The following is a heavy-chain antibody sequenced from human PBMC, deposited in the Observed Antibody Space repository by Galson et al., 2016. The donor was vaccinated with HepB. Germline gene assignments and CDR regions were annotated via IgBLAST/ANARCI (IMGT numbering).Heavy chain of an antibody. CDR1: GFTFSSYA. V-gene: IGHV3-30*04. J-gene: IGHJ4*02. D-gene: IGHD3-22*01. CDR3: VRGDSSGYYSGSRGFDY. CDR2: MAYDAGNR. Sequence: SLRLSCAASGFTFSSYAMHWVRQAPGKGLEWVAFMAYDAGNRSHADSVKGRFTISRDNSKNTLYLQMNSLRVEDTAVYYCVRGDSSGYYSGSRGFDYWGQGTLVTVSS.